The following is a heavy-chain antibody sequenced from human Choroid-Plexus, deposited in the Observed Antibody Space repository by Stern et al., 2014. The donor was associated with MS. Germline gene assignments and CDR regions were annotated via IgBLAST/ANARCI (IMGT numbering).Heavy chain of an antibody. Sequence: VQLVESGGGVAQPGRPLILSCAASGFTFSNFGMHWVRQAPGKGLAWVGLISYDGSDKYYADSVKGRFTIFRDNSKNTLYMHMNSLRAEDTAVYYCAKDRQWSTYFFDYWGQGSLVTVSS. V-gene: IGHV3-30*18. J-gene: IGHJ4*02. D-gene: IGHD2-15*01. CDR1: GFTFSNFG. CDR3: AKDRQWSTYFFDY. CDR2: ISYDGSDK.